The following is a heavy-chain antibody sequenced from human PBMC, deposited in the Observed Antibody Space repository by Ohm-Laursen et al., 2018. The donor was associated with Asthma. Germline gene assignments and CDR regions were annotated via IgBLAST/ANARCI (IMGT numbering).Heavy chain of an antibody. D-gene: IGHD2-21*02. CDR2: ISSNAGDT. CDR1: GFTFSNYW. Sequence: SLRLSCAASGFTFSNYWMHWVRQAPGKGLVWVSHISSNAGDTNYADSVRGRFTISKDNSKNTLFLQMNSLRPDDTAVYYCARRDFSGGDTNAAFDIWGQGTMVAVSS. J-gene: IGHJ3*02. CDR3: ARRDFSGGDTNAAFDI. V-gene: IGHV3-74*01.